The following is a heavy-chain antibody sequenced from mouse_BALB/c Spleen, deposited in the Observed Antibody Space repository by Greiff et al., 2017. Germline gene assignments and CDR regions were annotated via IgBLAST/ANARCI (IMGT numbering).Heavy chain of an antibody. J-gene: IGHJ3*01. D-gene: IGHD4-1*01. CDR2: IDPENGNT. Sequence: EVHLVESGAELVRPGALVKLSCKASGFNIKDYYMHWVKQRPEQGLEWIGWIDPENGNTIYDPKFQGKASITADTSSNTAYLQLSSLTSEDTAVYYCAGPNWEGFAYWGQGTLVTVSA. CDR3: AGPNWEGFAY. CDR1: GFNIKDYY. V-gene: IGHV14-1*02.